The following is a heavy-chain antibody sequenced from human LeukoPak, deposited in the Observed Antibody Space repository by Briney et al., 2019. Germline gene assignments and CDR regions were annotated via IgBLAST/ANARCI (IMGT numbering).Heavy chain of an antibody. V-gene: IGHV4-39*01. CDR1: GGSISSYY. CDR2: IYYSGST. J-gene: IGHJ6*03. Sequence: NPSETLSLTCTVSGGSISSYYWGWIRQPPGKGLEWIGSIYYSGSTYYNPSLKSRVTISVDTSKNQFSLKLSSVTAADTAVYYCARRNSGSYYDYYYYMDVWGKGTTVTISS. D-gene: IGHD1-26*01. CDR3: ARRNSGSYYDYYYYMDV.